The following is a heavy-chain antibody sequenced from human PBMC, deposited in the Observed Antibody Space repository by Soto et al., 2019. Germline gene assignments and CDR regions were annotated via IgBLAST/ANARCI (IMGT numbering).Heavy chain of an antibody. D-gene: IGHD1-7*01. V-gene: IGHV5-51*01. CDR2: IYPHDSDT. J-gene: IGHJ4*02. CDR3: TSEALEFSWNFAGHY. Sequence: GESLKISCNASRNTFTTSWIGWVRQMPGKGLEWMGIIYPHDSDTRYFPSFQDQVTISADKSISTAYLEWSSLKASDSAMYYCTSEALEFSWNFAGHYWGQGTLVTVS. CDR1: RNTFTTSW.